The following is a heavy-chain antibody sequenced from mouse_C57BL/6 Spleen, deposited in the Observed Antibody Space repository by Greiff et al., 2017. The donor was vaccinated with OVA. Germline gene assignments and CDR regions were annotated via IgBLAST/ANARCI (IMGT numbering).Heavy chain of an antibody. V-gene: IGHV1-64*01. Sequence: QVQLKQSGAELVKPGASVKLSCKASGYTFTSYWMHWVKQRPGQGLEWIGMIHPNSGSTNYNEKFKSKATLTVDKSSSTAYMQLSSLTSEDSAVYYCAREDSNSFAYWGQGTLVTVSA. CDR3: AREDSNSFAY. D-gene: IGHD2-5*01. CDR1: GYTFTSYW. CDR2: IHPNSGST. J-gene: IGHJ3*01.